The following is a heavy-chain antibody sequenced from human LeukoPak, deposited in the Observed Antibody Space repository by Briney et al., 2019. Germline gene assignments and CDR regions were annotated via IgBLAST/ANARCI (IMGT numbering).Heavy chain of an antibody. D-gene: IGHD5-12*01. CDR2: ISSSSSYI. V-gene: IGHV3-21*01. CDR3: ARDVSQEYSGYDPNWFDP. J-gene: IGHJ5*02. CDR1: GFTFSSYW. Sequence: GGSLRLSCAASGFTFSSYWMSWVRQAPGKGLEWVSSISSSSSYIYYADSVKGRFTISRDNAKNSLYLQMNSLRAEDTAVYYCARDVSQEYSGYDPNWFDPWGQGTLVTVSS.